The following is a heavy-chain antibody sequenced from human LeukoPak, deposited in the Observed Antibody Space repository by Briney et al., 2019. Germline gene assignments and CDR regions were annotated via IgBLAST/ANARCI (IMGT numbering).Heavy chain of an antibody. CDR1: GFTFSSYG. CDR2: ISGGGGST. Sequence: GGTLRLSCAASGFTFSSYGMSWVRQAPGKGLEWVSAISGGGGSTYYADSVKGRFTISRDNSRDTLYLQMNSLRAEDTAVYYCAKKGGYSYGDPFDSWGQGTLVTVSS. D-gene: IGHD5-18*01. V-gene: IGHV3-23*01. CDR3: AKKGGYSYGDPFDS. J-gene: IGHJ4*02.